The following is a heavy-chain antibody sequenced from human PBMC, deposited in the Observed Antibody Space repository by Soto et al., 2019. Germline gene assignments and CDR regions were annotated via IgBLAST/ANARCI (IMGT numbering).Heavy chain of an antibody. CDR3: ARGLFLAGFPYYFDY. CDR1: GGSISSGDYY. CDR2: IYYSGST. Sequence: QVQLQESGPGLVKPSQTLSLTCTVSGGSISSGDYYWSWIRQPPGKGLEGIGYIYYSGSTYYNPSLKRRVTIAVDTSKNQFSLKLSSVTAADTALYYCARGLFLAGFPYYFDYWGQGTLVTVSS. V-gene: IGHV4-30-4*01. J-gene: IGHJ4*02. D-gene: IGHD3-3*01.